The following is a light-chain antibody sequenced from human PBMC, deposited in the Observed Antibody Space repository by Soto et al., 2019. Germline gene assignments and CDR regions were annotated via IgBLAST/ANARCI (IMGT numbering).Light chain of an antibody. CDR3: QQYGSSPPIT. J-gene: IGKJ5*01. CDR2: GAS. Sequence: EIELTQSPGTLSLSPGERATLSCRASQSVSSSYLAWYQQKPGQAPRLLIYGASSRAIGIPDRFSGSGSGTDFTLTISRLEPEDFAVYYCQQYGSSPPITFGQGTRLEIK. V-gene: IGKV3-20*01. CDR1: QSVSSSY.